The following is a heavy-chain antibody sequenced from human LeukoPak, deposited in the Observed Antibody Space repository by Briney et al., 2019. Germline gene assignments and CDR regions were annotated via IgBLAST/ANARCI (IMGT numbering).Heavy chain of an antibody. CDR3: ARDRGDGYCSSTSCSHAFDI. CDR2: IYSGDST. V-gene: IGHV3-53*04. J-gene: IGHJ3*02. CDR1: GFTVSSNY. Sequence: GGSLRLSCAPSGFTVSSNYMSWVRQAPGKGLEWVSVIYSGDSTYYADSVKGRFTISRHNSKNTLDLQMNSLRPEDTAVYYCARDRGDGYCSSTSCSHAFDIWGQGTMVTVSS. D-gene: IGHD2-2*01.